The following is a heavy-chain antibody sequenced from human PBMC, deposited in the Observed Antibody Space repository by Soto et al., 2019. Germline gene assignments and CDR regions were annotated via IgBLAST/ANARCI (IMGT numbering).Heavy chain of an antibody. CDR2: INPRSGDT. D-gene: IGHD1-26*01. CDR1: GYTFIGYY. CDR3: GRDGVGATPLGWFDP. V-gene: IGHV1-2*06. Sequence: QVQLVQSGAEVKKPGASVKVSCKASGYTFIGYYIHWVRQAPGQGLEWMGRINPRSGDTTYAKKFQGRLTITRDTSISTAYMELSSLRSDDTAVYYFGRDGVGATPLGWFDPWGQGSLVTVSS. J-gene: IGHJ5*02.